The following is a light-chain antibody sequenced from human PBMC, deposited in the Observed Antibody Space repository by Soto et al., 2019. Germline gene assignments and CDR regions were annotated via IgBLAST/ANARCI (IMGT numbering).Light chain of an antibody. CDR3: SSYPDSSPYV. Sequence: SVLTQPASVSGSPGQSITISCTGTSSDLAIYNYVSWYQQQPGKAPKLMIYQVTNRPSGVPNRFSGSRSGNTASLTISGLQAEDEADYYCSSYPDSSPYVFGTGTKVTVL. CDR2: QVT. V-gene: IGLV2-14*01. CDR1: SSDLAIYNY. J-gene: IGLJ1*01.